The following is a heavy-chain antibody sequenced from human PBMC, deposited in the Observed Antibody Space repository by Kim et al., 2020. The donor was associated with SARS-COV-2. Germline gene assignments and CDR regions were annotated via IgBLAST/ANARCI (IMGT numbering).Heavy chain of an antibody. D-gene: IGHD2-2*01. CDR2: IYGSGST. Sequence: SETLSLICSVSGGATSSYYWSWIRQPAGKGLEWIGRIYGSGSTNYNPSLKSRVTMSLDTSKNQFSLQLSSVTAADTAVYYCARSRGSTSSRHGMDVWGQGPRAPSP. J-gene: IGHJ6*02. CDR3: ARSRGSTSSRHGMDV. CDR1: GGATSSYY. V-gene: IGHV4-4*07.